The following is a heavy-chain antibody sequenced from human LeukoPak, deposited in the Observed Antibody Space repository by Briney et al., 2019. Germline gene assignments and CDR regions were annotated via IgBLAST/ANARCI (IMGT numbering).Heavy chain of an antibody. V-gene: IGHV3-66*01. CDR2: IYSGGST. D-gene: IGHD6-13*01. CDR1: GFTFSSYA. CDR3: ARGIAAAGTAFDY. J-gene: IGHJ4*02. Sequence: PGGSLRLSCAASGFTFSSYAMSWVRQAPGKGLEWVSVIYSGGSTYYADSVKGRFTISRDNSKNTLYLQMNSLRAEDTAVYYCARGIAAAGTAFDYWGQGTLVTVSS.